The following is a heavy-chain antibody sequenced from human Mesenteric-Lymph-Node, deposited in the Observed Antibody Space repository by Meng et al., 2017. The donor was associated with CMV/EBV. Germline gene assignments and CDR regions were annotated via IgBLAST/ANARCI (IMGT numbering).Heavy chain of an antibody. CDR1: GGTFISYT. V-gene: IGHV1-69*02. J-gene: IGHJ5*02. CDR2: IIPILGIA. Sequence: QVQLAESGAEVKKPGPSWKVPCKASGGTFISYTISWVRQAPGQGLEWMGRIIPILGIANYAQKFQGRVTITADKSTSTAYMELSSLRSEDTAVYYCAGGIAAAGSRWFDPWGQGTLVTVSS. D-gene: IGHD6-13*01. CDR3: AGGIAAAGSRWFDP.